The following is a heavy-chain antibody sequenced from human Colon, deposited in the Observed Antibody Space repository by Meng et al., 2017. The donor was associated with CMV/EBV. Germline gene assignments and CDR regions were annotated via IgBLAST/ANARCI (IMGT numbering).Heavy chain of an antibody. J-gene: IGHJ4*02. D-gene: IGHD3-10*01. CDR2: IYYSGST. Sequence: SETLSLTCTVSGGSISSGDYYWSWIRQPPGKGLEWIGYIYYSGSTYYNPSLKSRVTISVDTSKNQFSLKLSSVTAADTAVYYCARDRGGYSLGVDYWGQGTLVTVSS. CDR3: ARDRGGYSLGVDY. CDR1: GGSISSGDYY. V-gene: IGHV4-30-4*08.